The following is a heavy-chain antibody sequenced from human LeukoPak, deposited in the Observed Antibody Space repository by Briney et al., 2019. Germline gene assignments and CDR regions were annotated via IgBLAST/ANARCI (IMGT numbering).Heavy chain of an antibody. CDR3: ARLPCNYAIDY. J-gene: IGHJ4*02. V-gene: IGHV4-38-2*02. CDR1: DYSISSDYY. CDR2: IYHRGST. D-gene: IGHD2-2*01. Sequence: SETLSLTCTVSDYSISSDYYWGWIRQPPGKGLEWIGSIYHRGSTYYNPSLKSRVTISVDTSKNQFSLKLRSVTAADTAVYYCARLPCNYAIDYWGQGTLVTVSS.